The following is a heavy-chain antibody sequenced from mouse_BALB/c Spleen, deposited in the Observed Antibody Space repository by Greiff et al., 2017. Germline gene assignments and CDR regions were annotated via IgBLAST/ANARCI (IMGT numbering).Heavy chain of an antibody. J-gene: IGHJ4*01. CDR3: ARDSLGAMDY. V-gene: IGHV5-9-4*01. D-gene: IGHD1-2*01. CDR2: ISSGGSYT. Sequence: EVKLVESGGGLVKPGGSLKLSCAASGFTFSSYAMSWVRQSPEKRLEWVAEISSGGSYTYYPDTVTGRFTISRDNAKNTLYLEMSSLRSEDTAMYYCARDSLGAMDYWGQGTSVTVSS. CDR1: GFTFSSYA.